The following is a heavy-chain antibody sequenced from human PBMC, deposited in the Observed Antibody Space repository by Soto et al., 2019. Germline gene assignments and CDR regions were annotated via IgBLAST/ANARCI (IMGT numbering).Heavy chain of an antibody. Sequence: QVQLVQSGAEVKKPGASVKVSCKASGYTFTSYAISWVRQAPGQGLEWMGWISAYNGNTNYAQKLQGRVTMTTDTSTSAGYVEMRSLRTNDTAVYYCAGGWFGEFVDCFDFWGQGTLVTVSS. V-gene: IGHV1-18*01. CDR3: AGGWFGEFVDCFDF. J-gene: IGHJ4*02. D-gene: IGHD3-10*01. CDR2: ISAYNGNT. CDR1: GYTFTSYA.